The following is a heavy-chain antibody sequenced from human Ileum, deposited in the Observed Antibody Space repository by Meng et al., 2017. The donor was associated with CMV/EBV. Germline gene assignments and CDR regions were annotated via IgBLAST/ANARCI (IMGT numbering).Heavy chain of an antibody. D-gene: IGHD6-19*01. CDR2: VNPSGRT. CDR1: GGSLNNYY. Sequence: GSLRLSCEVSGGSLNNYYWSWLRQAPGKGLEWIGEVNPSGRTNYIPSLTSRVIISMDTSKSQFSLNLASVTAADTAVYYCARQYSSGYYVQLWGQGTLVTVSS. CDR3: ARQYSSGYYVQL. V-gene: IGHV4-34*01. J-gene: IGHJ4*02.